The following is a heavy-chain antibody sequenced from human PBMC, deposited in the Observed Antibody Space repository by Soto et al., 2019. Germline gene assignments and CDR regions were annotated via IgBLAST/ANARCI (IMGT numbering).Heavy chain of an antibody. D-gene: IGHD2-8*01. CDR3: ARGDSTDCSNGVCSFFYNHDMDV. CDR2: INPKSGGT. Sequence: ASVKVSCKASGDSVSNDYLHWVRQAPGQGLEWLGRINPKSGGTSTAQKFQGWVTMTTDTSISTASMELTRLTSDDTAIYYCARGDSTDCSNGVCSFFYNHDMDVWGQGTTVTV. V-gene: IGHV1-2*04. CDR1: GDSVSNDY. J-gene: IGHJ6*02.